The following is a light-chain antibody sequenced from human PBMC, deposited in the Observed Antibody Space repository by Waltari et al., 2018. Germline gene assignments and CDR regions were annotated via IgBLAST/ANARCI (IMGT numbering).Light chain of an antibody. V-gene: IGKV3-15*01. CDR3: QENNHWPPVWT. CDR2: AAS. CDR1: QSVSSN. J-gene: IGKJ1*01. Sequence: ETVLTQSPATLSASPGERVTLSWRGSQSVSSNLAWYQQKPGQAPRLIIYAASNRATGIPARFSGSGSGTEFTLTISSLQSEDFAVYYCQENNHWPPVWTFGQGTNVEIK.